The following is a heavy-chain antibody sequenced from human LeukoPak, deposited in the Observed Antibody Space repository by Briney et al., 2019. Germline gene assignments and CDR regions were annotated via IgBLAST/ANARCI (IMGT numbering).Heavy chain of an antibody. V-gene: IGHV1-69*04. J-gene: IGHJ4*02. D-gene: IGHD3-10*01. CDR2: IIPILGIA. CDR1: GGTFSSYA. Sequence: EASVKVSCKASGGTFSSYAISWVRQAPGQGLEWMGRIIPILGIANYAQKFQGRVTITADKSTSTAYMELRSLRSDDTAVYYCARNYYGSGSYSRTNLWGQGTLVTVSS. CDR3: ARNYYGSGSYSRTNL.